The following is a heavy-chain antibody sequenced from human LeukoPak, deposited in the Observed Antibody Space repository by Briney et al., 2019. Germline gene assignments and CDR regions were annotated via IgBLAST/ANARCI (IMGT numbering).Heavy chain of an antibody. V-gene: IGHV4-4*09. Sequence: SETLSLTCTVSGGSISSYYWNWIRQPPGKALEWVGFIYPGGSTDYNPSLKSRVTISVDTSKNQFSLKLSSVTAADTGVYYCARYSSGSYDYWGQGALVTVSS. CDR1: GGSISSYY. D-gene: IGHD6-19*01. J-gene: IGHJ4*02. CDR2: IYPGGST. CDR3: ARYSSGSYDY.